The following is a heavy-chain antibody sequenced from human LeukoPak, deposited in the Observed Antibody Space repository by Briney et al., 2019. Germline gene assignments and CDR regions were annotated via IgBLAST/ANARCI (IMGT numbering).Heavy chain of an antibody. Sequence: GRSLRLSCVASGFSFNSYWMSWVRQAPGKGLEWVANIKQDGSEKSYVGSVKGRFTISRDNAKNSLYLQMNSLRAADTAIYFCAKGAWNFDLWGRGTLVSVSS. CDR3: AKGAWNFDL. J-gene: IGHJ2*01. V-gene: IGHV3-7*01. CDR1: GFSFNSYW. CDR2: IKQDGSEK.